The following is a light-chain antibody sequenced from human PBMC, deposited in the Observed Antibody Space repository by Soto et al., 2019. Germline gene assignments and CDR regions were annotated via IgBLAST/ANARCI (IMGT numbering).Light chain of an antibody. Sequence: QSALTQPRSVSGSPGQSVPISCTGTSSDVGGYNYVSWYQQHPGKAPKLMIYDVSKRPSGVPDRFSGSKSGNTASLTISGLQAEDEADYYCCSDAGSYYVFGTGTKVTVL. J-gene: IGLJ1*01. CDR1: SSDVGGYNY. V-gene: IGLV2-11*01. CDR3: CSDAGSYYV. CDR2: DVS.